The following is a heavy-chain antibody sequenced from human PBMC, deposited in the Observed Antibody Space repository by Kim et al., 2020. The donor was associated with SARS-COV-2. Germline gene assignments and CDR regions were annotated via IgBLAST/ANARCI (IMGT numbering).Heavy chain of an antibody. V-gene: IGHV1-18*04. CDR1: GYTFTNYG. CDR3: ARGDRTEYIVAAGRLHGDEY. Sequence: ASVKVSCKASGYTFTNYGISWVRQAPGQGFEWIGWVSVDNGNTNYAQKVQGRVTMTTDTSTSTAYMELRSLRDDDTAVYYCARGDRTEYIVAAGRLHGDEYWGDGTLVNVS. J-gene: IGHJ4*01. D-gene: IGHD6-13*01. CDR2: VSVDNGNT.